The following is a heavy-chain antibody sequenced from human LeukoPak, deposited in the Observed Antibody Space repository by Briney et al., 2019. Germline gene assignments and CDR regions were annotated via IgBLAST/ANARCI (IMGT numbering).Heavy chain of an antibody. CDR1: GFTFSSYE. Sequence: SGGSLSLSCAASGFTFSSYEMNWVRQAPGKGQEWVSYISSSGSTIYCAGSVKGRFTISRDNAKNSLYLQMNSLRSEDAAVYYCARDDSYGDFTWGQGTLVTVSS. V-gene: IGHV3-48*03. CDR3: ARDDSYGDFT. CDR2: ISSSGSTI. J-gene: IGHJ5*02. D-gene: IGHD4-17*01.